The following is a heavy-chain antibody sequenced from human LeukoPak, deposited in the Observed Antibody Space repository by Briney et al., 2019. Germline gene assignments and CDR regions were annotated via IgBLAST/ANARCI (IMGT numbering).Heavy chain of an antibody. CDR3: ARVGSQRGDAFDI. CDR1: GGSISSGGYS. V-gene: IGHV4-30-2*01. Sequence: SETLSLTCAVSGGSISSGGYSWRWIRQPPGKGLEWIGYIYHSGSTYYNPSLKSRVTISVDRSKNQFSLKLSSVTAADTAVYYCARVGSQRGDAFDIWGQGTMVTVSS. D-gene: IGHD3-16*01. CDR2: IYHSGST. J-gene: IGHJ3*02.